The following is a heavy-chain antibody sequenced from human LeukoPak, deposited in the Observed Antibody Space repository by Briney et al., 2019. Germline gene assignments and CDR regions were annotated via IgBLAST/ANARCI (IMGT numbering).Heavy chain of an antibody. J-gene: IGHJ6*02. Sequence: GGSLRLSCAASGFTFDDYGMSWVRQAPGKGLEWVSGINWNGGSTGYADSMKGRLTISRDNAKNSLYLQMNSLRAEDTALYHCARGGWYSYDPYYYYGMDVWGQGTTVTVSS. V-gene: IGHV3-20*01. CDR1: GFTFDDYG. CDR3: ARGGWYSYDPYYYYGMDV. D-gene: IGHD5-18*01. CDR2: INWNGGST.